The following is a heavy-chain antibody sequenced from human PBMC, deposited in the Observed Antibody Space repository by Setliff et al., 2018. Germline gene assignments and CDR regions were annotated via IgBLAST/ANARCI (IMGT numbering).Heavy chain of an antibody. CDR1: GFSLSTSGVG. Sequence: SGPTLVNPTQTLTMTCTVSGFSLSTSGVGVGWIRQPPGKALEWLAMIFWDDEKLYRPSLKNRLTITRDSLKRQVVLTLTNMDPVETATYYCAHRGGYGADSLYYFDVWGQGTLVTVSS. V-gene: IGHV2-5*02. D-gene: IGHD3-10*01. CDR2: IFWDDEK. J-gene: IGHJ4*02. CDR3: AHRGGYGADSLYYFDV.